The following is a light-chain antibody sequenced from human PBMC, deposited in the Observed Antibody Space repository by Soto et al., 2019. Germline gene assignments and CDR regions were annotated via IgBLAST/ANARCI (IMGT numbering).Light chain of an antibody. CDR2: DVT. CDR3: CSYAGSYSDV. CDR1: SSDVGGYNY. Sequence: QSALAQPRSVSGSPGQSVAISCTGTSSDVGGYNYVSWYQQHPGKAPKLMIYDVTKRPSGVPDRFSASKSGNTASLTISGPQADDEADYYCCSYAGSYSDVFGTGTKVTVL. V-gene: IGLV2-11*01. J-gene: IGLJ1*01.